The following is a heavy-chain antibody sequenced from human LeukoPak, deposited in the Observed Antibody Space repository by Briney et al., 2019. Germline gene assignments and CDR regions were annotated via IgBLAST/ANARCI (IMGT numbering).Heavy chain of an antibody. J-gene: IGHJ6*03. D-gene: IGHD6-13*01. CDR2: IYYSGST. Sequence: PSQTLSLTCTVSGGSISSGGYYWSWIRQHPGKGLEWIGYIYYSGSTYYNPSLKSRVTISVDTSKNQFSLKLSSVTAADTAVYYCAAGQGPNYYCYYYMDVWGKGTTVTVSS. V-gene: IGHV4-31*03. CDR3: AAGQGPNYYCYYYMDV. CDR1: GGSISSGGYY.